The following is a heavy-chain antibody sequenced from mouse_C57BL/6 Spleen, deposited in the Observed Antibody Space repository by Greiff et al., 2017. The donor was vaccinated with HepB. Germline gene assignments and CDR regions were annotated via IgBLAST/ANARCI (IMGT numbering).Heavy chain of an antibody. CDR1: GYTFTSYW. V-gene: IGHV1-50*01. CDR2: IDPSDSYT. J-gene: IGHJ3*01. CDR3: ARSLSGGSSGSWFAY. D-gene: IGHD3-2*02. Sequence: QVQLQQSGAELARPGASVKLSCKASGYTFTSYWMQWVKQRPGQGLEWIGEIDPSDSYTNYNQKFKGKATLTVDTSSSTAYMQLSSLTSEDSAVYYCARSLSGGSSGSWFAYWGQGTLVTVSA.